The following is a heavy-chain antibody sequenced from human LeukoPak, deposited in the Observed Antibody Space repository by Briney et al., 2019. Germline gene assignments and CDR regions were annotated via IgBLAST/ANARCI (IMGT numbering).Heavy chain of an antibody. CDR1: GFTFSSYG. V-gene: IGHV3-23*01. J-gene: IGHJ4*02. CDR2: ISGSGGST. Sequence: GRSLRLSCAASGFTFSSYGMHWVRQAPGKGLEWVSAISGSGGSTYYADSVKGRFTISRDNSKNTLYLQMNSLRAEDTAVYYCAKESYSSSSGSFDYWGQGTLVTVSS. CDR3: AKESYSSSSGSFDY. D-gene: IGHD6-6*01.